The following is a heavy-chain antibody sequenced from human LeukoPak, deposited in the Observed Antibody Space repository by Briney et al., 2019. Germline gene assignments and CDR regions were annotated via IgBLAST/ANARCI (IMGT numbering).Heavy chain of an antibody. CDR2: IYYSGST. D-gene: IGHD3-16*02. Sequence: SETLSLTCTVSGGSISSSSYYWGWIRQPPGKGLEWIGSIYYSGSTYYNPSLKSRVTISVDTSKNQFSLKLSSVTAADTAVYYCAREGLFDYVWGSYRRTPYYYYYMDVWGKGTTVTISS. CDR1: GGSISSSSYY. J-gene: IGHJ6*03. CDR3: AREGLFDYVWGSYRRTPYYYYYMDV. V-gene: IGHV4-39*07.